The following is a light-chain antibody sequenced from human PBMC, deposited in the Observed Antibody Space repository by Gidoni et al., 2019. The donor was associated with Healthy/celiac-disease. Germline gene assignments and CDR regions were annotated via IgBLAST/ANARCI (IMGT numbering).Light chain of an antibody. CDR3: NSRDSSGNHPWV. V-gene: IGLV3-19*01. J-gene: IGLJ3*02. CDR2: GKN. CDR1: SLRSYY. Sequence: SSELTQDPAVSVALGQTVRITCQGDSLRSYYASWYQQKPGQAPVLVIYGKNNRPSGIPDRFSGSSSGNTASVTITGAQAEDEADYYCNSRDSSGNHPWVFGGGTKLTVL.